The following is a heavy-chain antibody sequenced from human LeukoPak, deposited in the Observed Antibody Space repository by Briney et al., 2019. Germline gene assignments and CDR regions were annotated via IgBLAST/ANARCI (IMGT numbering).Heavy chain of an antibody. V-gene: IGHV4-34*01. D-gene: IGHD3-10*01. CDR3: ARSKALWFGELSRRFDY. Sequence: SETLSLTCAVYGGSFSGYYWSWIRQPPGKGLEWIGEINHSGSTNYNPSLKSRVTISVDTSKNQLSLKLSSVTAADTAVYYCARSKALWFGELSRRFDYWGQGTLVTVSS. CDR2: INHSGST. J-gene: IGHJ4*02. CDR1: GGSFSGYY.